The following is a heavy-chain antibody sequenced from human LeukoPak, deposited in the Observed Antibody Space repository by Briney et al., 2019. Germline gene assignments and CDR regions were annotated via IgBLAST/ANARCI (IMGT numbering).Heavy chain of an antibody. CDR2: IYYSGST. CDR1: GGSISSSSYY. J-gene: IGHJ6*03. CDR3: ARLRDYYYNYMDV. V-gene: IGHV4-39*01. Sequence: SETLSLTCTVSGGSISSSSYYWGWIRQPPGKGLEWIGSIYYSGSTYYNPSLKSRVTISVDTSKIQISLKLNSVTAADTAVYYCARLRDYYYNYMDVWGKGTAVTISS.